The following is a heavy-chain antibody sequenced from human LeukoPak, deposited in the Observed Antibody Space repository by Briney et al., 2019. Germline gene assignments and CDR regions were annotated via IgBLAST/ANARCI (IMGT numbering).Heavy chain of an antibody. CDR3: AKDAYSTDNFDT. CDR2: ISGSGGTT. J-gene: IGHJ4*02. CDR1: GFTFSSYA. D-gene: IGHD1-1*01. V-gene: IGHV3-23*01. Sequence: GGSLRLSCAASGFTFSSYAMSWVRQAPGRGLEWVSLISGSGGTTYYADSVKGRFTISRDNSKNTLYLQMNSVRADDTALYYCAKDAYSTDNFDTWGQGTLVTVSS.